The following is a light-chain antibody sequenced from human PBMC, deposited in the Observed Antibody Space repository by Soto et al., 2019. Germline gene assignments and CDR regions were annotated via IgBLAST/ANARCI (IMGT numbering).Light chain of an antibody. J-gene: IGLJ1*01. Sequence: QSALTQPASVSGSPGQSITISCTGTSSDVGGYNYFSWYQQHPGTAPKLMIYEVRYRPLGASNRFSGSKSGNTASLTISGLQDEDEADYYCNSYTSSSTLVFGTGTKLTVL. CDR1: SSDVGGYNY. CDR2: EVR. CDR3: NSYTSSSTLV. V-gene: IGLV2-14*01.